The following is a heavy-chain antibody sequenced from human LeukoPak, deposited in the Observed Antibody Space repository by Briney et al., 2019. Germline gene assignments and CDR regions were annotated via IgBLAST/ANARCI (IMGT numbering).Heavy chain of an antibody. CDR3: ANSYYYDSSGHYTISNHLDY. CDR1: GFTFSDFW. Sequence: GGSLRLSCAASGFTFSDFWMHWVRQAPGKGLVWVSRINSGGTVTNYADSVKGRLTISRDNAKNTLYLQMDSLRAEDTAMYYCANSYYYDSSGHYTISNHLDYWGQGTLVTVSS. CDR2: INSGGTVT. J-gene: IGHJ4*02. V-gene: IGHV3-74*01. D-gene: IGHD3-22*01.